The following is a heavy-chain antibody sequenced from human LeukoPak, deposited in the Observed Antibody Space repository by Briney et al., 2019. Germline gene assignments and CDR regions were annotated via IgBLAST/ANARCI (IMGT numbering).Heavy chain of an antibody. CDR2: ISGSGGST. J-gene: IGHJ4*02. V-gene: IGHV3-23*01. CDR3: TRYNVGFES. Sequence: PGGSLRLSCAASGFTFSSYGMSWVRQAPGKGLEWVSGISGSGGSTYYADSVKGRFTISRDNSKNTAYLQMNSLKTEDTAVYYCTRYNVGFESWGQGTLVTVSS. D-gene: IGHD1-1*01. CDR1: GFTFSSYG.